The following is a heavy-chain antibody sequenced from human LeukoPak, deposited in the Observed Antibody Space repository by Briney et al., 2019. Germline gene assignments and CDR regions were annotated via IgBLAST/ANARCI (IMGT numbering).Heavy chain of an antibody. CDR1: GFDFSAYA. D-gene: IGHD3-22*01. V-gene: IGHV3-23*01. CDR3: PRKYDASGYFDY. Sequence: GGSLRLSCVASGFDFSAYAMSWVRQAPGKGLEWVSAISGGGVTAYYADSVKGRFTISRDNSKNTLYLQMNSLRAEDTAVYYCPRKYDASGYFDYWGRGALVTVSS. CDR2: ISGGGVTA. J-gene: IGHJ4*02.